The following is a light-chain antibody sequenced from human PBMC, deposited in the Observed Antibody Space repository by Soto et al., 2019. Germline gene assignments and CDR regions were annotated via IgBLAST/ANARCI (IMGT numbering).Light chain of an antibody. V-gene: IGKV3-15*01. CDR3: QQYTNWPPTT. CDR1: PSVSRN. J-gene: IGKJ5*01. Sequence: SPGSLSVSPWDSAPLSCRASPSVSRNLAWYQQKPGQAPRLLIYGSYTRATGVPARFSGSGSGADFTLTISNLQSEDFAVYYRQQYTNWPPTTLGQGSRLEIK. CDR2: GSY.